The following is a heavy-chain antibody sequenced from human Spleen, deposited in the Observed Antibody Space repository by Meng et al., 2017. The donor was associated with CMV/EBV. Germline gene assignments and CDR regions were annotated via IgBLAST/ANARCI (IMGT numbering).Heavy chain of an antibody. CDR2: IYGRDSDT. CDR3: ARFVNSKYGMDV. D-gene: IGHD2/OR15-2a*01. V-gene: IGHV5-51*01. CDR1: GYTFANYW. Sequence: KVSCKGSGYTFANYWIAWARQMPGKGLEWMGIIYGRDSDTRYKPSFQGQVTISADKSIRTAYLQWRSLEASDTATYYCARFVNSKYGMDVWGQGTTVTVSS. J-gene: IGHJ6*02.